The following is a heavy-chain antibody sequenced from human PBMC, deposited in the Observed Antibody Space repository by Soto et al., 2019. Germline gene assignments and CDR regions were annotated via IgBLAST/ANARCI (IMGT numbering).Heavy chain of an antibody. CDR3: TTAEILWFGAENAFDI. D-gene: IGHD3-10*01. J-gene: IGHJ3*02. Sequence: EVQLVESGGGLVKPGGSLRLSCAASGFTFSNAWMSWVRQAPGKGLEWVGRIKSKTDGGTTDYAAPVKGRFTISRXAXKXXLYLQMNSLKTGETAVYYCTTAEILWFGAENAFDIWGQGTMVTVSS. CDR2: IKSKTDGGTT. CDR1: GFTFSNAW. V-gene: IGHV3-15*01.